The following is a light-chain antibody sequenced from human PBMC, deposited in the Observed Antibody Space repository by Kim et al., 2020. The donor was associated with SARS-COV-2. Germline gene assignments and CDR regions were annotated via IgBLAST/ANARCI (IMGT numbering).Light chain of an antibody. CDR1: QDIRND. CDR3: LQHNNNPLT. J-gene: IGKJ5*01. Sequence: DIQMTQSPSSLSASVGDRVTITCRASQDIRNDLGWYQQNPGRAPKRLIYVASSLQSGVPSRFSSSGSGTEFTLTISSVQPEDFATFFCLQHNNNPLTFGQGTRLEIK. V-gene: IGKV1-17*01. CDR2: VAS.